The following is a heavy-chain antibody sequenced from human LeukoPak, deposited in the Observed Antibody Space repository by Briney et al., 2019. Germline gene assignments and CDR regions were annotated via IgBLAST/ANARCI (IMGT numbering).Heavy chain of an antibody. CDR3: ASWRSVAGAFDI. Sequence: GESLTLSCKGSGYSFTSYWISWVRQMPGKGLEWMGRIYPSDSYTNYSPSFQGHVTISADKSISTAYLQWSSLKASDTAMYYCASWRSVAGAFDIWGQGTMVTVSS. V-gene: IGHV5-10-1*01. J-gene: IGHJ3*02. CDR1: GYSFTSYW. CDR2: IYPSDSYT. D-gene: IGHD2-15*01.